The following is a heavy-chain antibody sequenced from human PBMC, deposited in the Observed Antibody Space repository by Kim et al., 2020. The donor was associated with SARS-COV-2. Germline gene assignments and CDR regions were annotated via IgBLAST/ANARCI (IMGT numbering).Heavy chain of an antibody. D-gene: IGHD2-15*01. J-gene: IGHJ4*02. V-gene: IGHV1-2*02. Sequence: ASVKVSCKASGYTFSDYYIHWVRQAPGRGPEWMGWINSNSGDTKYAQRSQGRVTMTRDTSISTAYMELSRLTSDDTAVYYCARGAIAGPRTENYFDYWGQGTLVTVS. CDR1: GYTFSDYY. CDR2: INSNSGDT. CDR3: ARGAIAGPRTENYFDY.